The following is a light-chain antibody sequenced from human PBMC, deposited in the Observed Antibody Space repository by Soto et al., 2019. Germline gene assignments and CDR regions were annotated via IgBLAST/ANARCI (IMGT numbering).Light chain of an antibody. Sequence: EIVLTQSPGTLSLFPGERATLSCRASQSLNTYLAWYQRKPGQAPRLLIFAASSRATGVPDRFSGSGSGTNFTLTVSRLEPEDFAMYFCQQYGSSRTFGQGTKVDIK. CDR3: QQYGSSRT. J-gene: IGKJ1*01. V-gene: IGKV3-20*01. CDR2: AAS. CDR1: QSLNTY.